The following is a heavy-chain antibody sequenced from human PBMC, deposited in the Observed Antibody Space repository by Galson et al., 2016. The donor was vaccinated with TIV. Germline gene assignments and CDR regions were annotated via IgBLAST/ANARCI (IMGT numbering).Heavy chain of an antibody. J-gene: IGHJ4*02. CDR3: ARLQGIGSGSYYGF. CDR1: EYFFGAYW. Sequence: QSGAEMKKPGESLRISCKASEYFFGAYWIGWVRQMSGKGLEWMGIVYPGDSQTRYSPSFEGQVTLSVDKSISTAYLQWSSLRASDTAMYYCARLQGIGSGSYYGFWGQGTLVTVSS. D-gene: IGHD3-10*01. CDR2: VYPGDSQT. V-gene: IGHV5-51*01.